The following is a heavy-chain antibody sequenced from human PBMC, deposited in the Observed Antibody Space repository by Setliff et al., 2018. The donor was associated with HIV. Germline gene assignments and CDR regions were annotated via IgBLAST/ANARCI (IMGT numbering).Heavy chain of an antibody. CDR1: GYTFTTYG. V-gene: IGHV1-18*04. J-gene: IGHJ6*02. CDR3: SRSGVPPYYYYGMDV. D-gene: IGHD3-10*01. Sequence: ASVNVSCKASGYTFTTYGVNWVRQAPGQGLEWMGWINSYNGNTKFAQKFQGRVTMTTDTSTTTAFMELRSLIADDTGIYYCSRSGVPPYYYYGMDVWGQGTTVTVS. CDR2: INSYNGNT.